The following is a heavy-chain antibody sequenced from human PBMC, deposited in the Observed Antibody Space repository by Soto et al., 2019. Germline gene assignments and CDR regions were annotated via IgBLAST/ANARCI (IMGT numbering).Heavy chain of an antibody. Sequence: QVQLVESGGGVVQPGRSLRLSCVASPVTFSYYGMHWVRQAPGKGLEWVAVIWHDGSSVYYADSVNGRFTISRDNSKNTLYLQMNSLRDEDTAVYFCARDTRLAVADEGAFDSWGQGTLVTVSS. J-gene: IGHJ4*02. V-gene: IGHV3-33*01. D-gene: IGHD6-19*01. CDR1: PVTFSYYG. CDR3: ARDTRLAVADEGAFDS. CDR2: IWHDGSSV.